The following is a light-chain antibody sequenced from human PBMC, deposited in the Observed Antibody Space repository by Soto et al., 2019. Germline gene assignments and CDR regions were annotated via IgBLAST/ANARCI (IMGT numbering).Light chain of an antibody. CDR2: GAS. CDR1: QSVGRNY. Sequence: EIVLTQSPGTLSVSPGERATLSCRASQSVGRNYLAWYQHKPGQAPRLLIYGASNRATGIPDRFSGSGSGTDFTRTISRLEPEDFAVYYCQQYASSPLTFGGGTKVETK. CDR3: QQYASSPLT. J-gene: IGKJ4*01. V-gene: IGKV3-20*01.